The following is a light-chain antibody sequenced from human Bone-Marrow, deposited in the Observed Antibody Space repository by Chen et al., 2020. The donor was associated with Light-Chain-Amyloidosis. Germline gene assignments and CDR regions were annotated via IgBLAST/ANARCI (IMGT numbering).Light chain of an antibody. CDR1: NIGSTS. V-gene: IGLV3-21*02. CDR3: QVWDRSSDRPV. Sequence: SYVLTQPSSVSVAPGQTATIACGGNNIGSTSVHWYQQTPGQAPLLVVYDDSDRPSGIPERLSGSNSGNRTTLPSSRGEAGDEADYYCQVWDRSSDRPVFGGGTKLTVL. J-gene: IGLJ3*02. CDR2: DDS.